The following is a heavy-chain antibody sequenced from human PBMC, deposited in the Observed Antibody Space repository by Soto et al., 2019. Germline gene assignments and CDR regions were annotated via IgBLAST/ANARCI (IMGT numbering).Heavy chain of an antibody. CDR1: GFNFDNYG. J-gene: IGHJ4*02. D-gene: IGHD1-7*01. CDR2: ITYDGSFQ. CDR3: TKDRVGGTFYTPLSF. V-gene: IGHV3-30*18. Sequence: PGRSLRPSCQALGFNFDNYGMHWVRQAPGKGLEWGAVITYDGSFQYYADSVKGRFTISREDSKNTPSLHLNTLKPEDTAGYLCTKDRVGGTFYTPLSFWGQGTLVPVS.